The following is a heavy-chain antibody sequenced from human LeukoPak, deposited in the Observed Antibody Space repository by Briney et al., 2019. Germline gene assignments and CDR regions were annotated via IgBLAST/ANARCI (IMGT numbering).Heavy chain of an antibody. J-gene: IGHJ4*02. D-gene: IGHD3-22*01. Sequence: GGTLRLSCAASGFTFSSYGMSWVRQAPGKGLEWVSASSGSGGSTYYADSVKGRFTISRDNSKNTLYLQMNSLRAEDTAVYYCAKDRWERDSSGYYPFDYWGQGTLVTVSS. CDR2: SSGSGGST. CDR3: AKDRWERDSSGYYPFDY. CDR1: GFTFSSYG. V-gene: IGHV3-23*01.